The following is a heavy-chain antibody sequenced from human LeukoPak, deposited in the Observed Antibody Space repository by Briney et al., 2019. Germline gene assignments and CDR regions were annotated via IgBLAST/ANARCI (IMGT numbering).Heavy chain of an antibody. CDR3: ARDDTSGQQKFDS. D-gene: IGHD3-22*01. J-gene: IGHJ4*02. Sequence: PSETLSLTCAVSGGSVSSDSYYWRWIRQPPGKGLEWIGYIYYSGSTNYNPSLKSRVTISVDMSKNQFSLKLSSVTAADTAVYYCARDDTSGQQKFDSWGQGTLVTVSS. CDR2: IYYSGST. V-gene: IGHV4-61*01. CDR1: GGSVSSDSYY.